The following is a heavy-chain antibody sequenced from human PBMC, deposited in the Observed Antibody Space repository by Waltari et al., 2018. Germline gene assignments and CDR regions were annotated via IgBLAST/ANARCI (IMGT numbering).Heavy chain of an antibody. Sequence: QVQLVQSGSELQKPGASVNLSCKASGYTFSKYAINWVRQAPGQGLEWMGWITTTSGPPTYPECFTGRFVFAVDTSVSTATLQIDGLQPEDTAFYYCAKAYSWNDVDWFAPWGQGTLVTVSS. D-gene: IGHD1-1*01. CDR1: GYTFSKYA. CDR3: AKAYSWNDVDWFAP. CDR2: ITTTSGPP. V-gene: IGHV7-4-1*01. J-gene: IGHJ5*02.